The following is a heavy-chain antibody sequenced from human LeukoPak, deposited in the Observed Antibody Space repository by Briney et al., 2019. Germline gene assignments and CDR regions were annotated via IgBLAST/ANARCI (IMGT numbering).Heavy chain of an antibody. CDR2: IYYSGST. Sequence: SETLSLTCTVSGGSISSSSYYWGWIRQPPGKGREGIGSIYYSGSTYYNPSLKSRVTISVDTSKNQFSLKLSSVTAADTAVYYCARRLAILLWFGAFDYWGQGTLVTVSS. J-gene: IGHJ4*02. V-gene: IGHV4-39*01. CDR3: ARRLAILLWFGAFDY. CDR1: GGSISSSSYY. D-gene: IGHD3-10*01.